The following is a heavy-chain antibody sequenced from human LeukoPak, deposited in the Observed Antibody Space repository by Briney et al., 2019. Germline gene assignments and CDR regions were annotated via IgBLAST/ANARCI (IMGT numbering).Heavy chain of an antibody. V-gene: IGHV1-69*05. J-gene: IGHJ4*02. D-gene: IGHD3-10*01. CDR2: IIPIFGTA. Sequence: ASVKVSCKASGGTFSSYAISWVRQAPGQGLEWMGRIIPIFGTANYPQKFQGRVTITTDESTSTAYMELSSLRSEDTAVYYCARDTYGPLDYWDQGTLVTVSS. CDR1: GGTFSSYA. CDR3: ARDTYGPLDY.